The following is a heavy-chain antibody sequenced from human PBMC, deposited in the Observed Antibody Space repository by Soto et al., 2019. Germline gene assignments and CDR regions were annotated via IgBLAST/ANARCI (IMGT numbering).Heavy chain of an antibody. D-gene: IGHD3-22*01. CDR3: AIGLSSSGYYDFDY. Sequence: QVQLVQSGAEVKKPGASVKVSCKASGYTFTSYDINWVRQATGQGLEWMGWMNPNSGNTGYAQKFQGRVTMTRNTSISTAYMELSSLRSEDTAVYYCAIGLSSSGYYDFDYWGQGTLVTVSS. J-gene: IGHJ4*02. CDR2: MNPNSGNT. V-gene: IGHV1-8*01. CDR1: GYTFTSYD.